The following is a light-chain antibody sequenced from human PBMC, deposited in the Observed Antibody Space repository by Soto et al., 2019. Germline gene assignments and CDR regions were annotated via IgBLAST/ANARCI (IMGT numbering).Light chain of an antibody. CDR2: DAS. CDR3: QQFNNYIT. CDR1: QGISSA. J-gene: IGKJ5*01. V-gene: IGKV1D-13*01. Sequence: AIRLTQSPSSLSASVGDRVTITCRASQGISSALAWYQQKPGKAPKLLIYDASSLESGVPSRFSGSGSGTDFTLTISSLQPEDFATDYCQQFNNYITVGQWTRLALK.